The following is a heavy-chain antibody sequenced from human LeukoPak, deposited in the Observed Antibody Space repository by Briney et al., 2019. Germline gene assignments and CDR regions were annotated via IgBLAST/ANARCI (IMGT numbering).Heavy chain of an antibody. V-gene: IGHV3-30*04. CDR2: IRYDGSNE. CDR3: ARLRYNDFWSGSWKFYYSMDV. D-gene: IGHD3-3*01. Sequence: GGSLRLSCAASGFTFSSFTMNWVRQAPGKGLEWVASIRYDGSNEYYADSVKGRFTISRDNSKNTLYLQMNSLRAEDTAVYSYARLRYNDFWSGSWKFYYSMDVWGKGTTVTVSS. CDR1: GFTFSSFT. J-gene: IGHJ6*03.